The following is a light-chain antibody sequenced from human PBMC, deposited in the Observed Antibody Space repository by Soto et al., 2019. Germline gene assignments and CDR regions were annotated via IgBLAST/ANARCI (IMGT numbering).Light chain of an antibody. CDR3: QQHSNWPTSIT. CDR1: QSVSSY. J-gene: IGKJ5*01. Sequence: EIVLTQSPATLSLSPGERATFSCRASQSVSSYLAWFQQKPGQAPRLLIYDASHRATGIAARFSGSGSQTNFTLTISSLEPEDFAVYYCQQHSNWPTSITFGQGTRLEIK. V-gene: IGKV3-11*01. CDR2: DAS.